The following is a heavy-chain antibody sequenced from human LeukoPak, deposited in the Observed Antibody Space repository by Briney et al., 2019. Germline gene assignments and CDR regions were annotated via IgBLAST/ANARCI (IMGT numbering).Heavy chain of an antibody. CDR2: IYSGGST. J-gene: IGHJ4*02. CDR3: ASHPWYYYGSGSYYALGY. Sequence: PGGSLRLSCAASGFTVSSYYMSWVRQAPGKGLEWVSVIYSGGSTYYADSVKGRFTISRDNSKNTLYLQMNSLRAEDTAVYYCASHPWYYYGSGSYYALGYWGQGTLVTVSS. D-gene: IGHD3-10*01. CDR1: GFTVSSYY. V-gene: IGHV3-53*01.